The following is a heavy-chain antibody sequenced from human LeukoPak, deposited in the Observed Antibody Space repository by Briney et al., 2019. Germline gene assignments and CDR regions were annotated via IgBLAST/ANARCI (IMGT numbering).Heavy chain of an antibody. J-gene: IGHJ5*02. CDR2: INHSGST. V-gene: IGHV4-39*07. Sequence: SETLSLTCTVSGGSISSGGYYWSWIRQPPGKGLEWIGEINHSGSTNYNPSLKSRVTISVDTSKNQFSLKLSSVTAADTAVYYCARGVDTAMGRGNWFDPWGQGTLVTVSS. CDR1: GGSISSGGYY. CDR3: ARGVDTAMGRGNWFDP. D-gene: IGHD5-18*01.